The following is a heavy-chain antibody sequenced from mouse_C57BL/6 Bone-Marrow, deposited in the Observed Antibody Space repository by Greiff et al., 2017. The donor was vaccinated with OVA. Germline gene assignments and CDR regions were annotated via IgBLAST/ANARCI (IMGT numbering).Heavy chain of an antibody. CDR3: ARGYSNYYAMDY. J-gene: IGHJ4*01. CDR1: GYTFTDYE. Sequence: VQLLQSGAELVRPGASVTLSCKASGYTFTDYEMHWVKQTPVHGLEWIGAIDPETGGTAYNQKFKGKAILTADKSSSTAYMELRSLTSEDSAFYYCARGYSNYYAMDYWGQGTSVTVSA. D-gene: IGHD2-5*01. V-gene: IGHV1-15*01. CDR2: IDPETGGT.